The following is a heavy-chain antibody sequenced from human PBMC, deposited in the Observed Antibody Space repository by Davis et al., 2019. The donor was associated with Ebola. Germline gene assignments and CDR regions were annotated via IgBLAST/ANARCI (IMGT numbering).Heavy chain of an antibody. CDR3: ARVSSSGLAIFGVIDAFDV. V-gene: IGHV1-18*01. Sequence: ASVKVSCKASGYTFTNYGINWVRQAPGQGLEWMGWISGYNGNTNYAQRLQGRVTMITDRSTSTVYMELRSLTSDDTAVYYCARVSSSGLAIFGVIDAFDVWGQGTMVTVSS. J-gene: IGHJ3*01. CDR2: ISGYNGNT. CDR1: GYTFTNYG. D-gene: IGHD3-3*01.